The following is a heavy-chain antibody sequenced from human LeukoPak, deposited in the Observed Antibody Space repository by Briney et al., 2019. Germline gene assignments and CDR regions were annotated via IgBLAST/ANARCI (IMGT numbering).Heavy chain of an antibody. CDR3: ARGGSKSRGGFVY. V-gene: IGHV4-31*03. J-gene: IGHJ4*02. CDR2: IYYSGST. D-gene: IGHD3-16*01. Sequence: SETLSLTCTVSGGSISSGGYYWSWIRQHPGKGLEWIGYIYYSGSTYYNPSLKSRVTISVDTSKNQFSRERSAVTAADTAVYYCARGGSKSRGGFVYWVQGTLVTVSS. CDR1: GGSISSGGYY.